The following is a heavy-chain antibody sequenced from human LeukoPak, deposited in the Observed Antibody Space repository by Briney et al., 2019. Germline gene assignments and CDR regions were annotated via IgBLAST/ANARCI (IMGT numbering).Heavy chain of an antibody. CDR3: AKLQADLVVVPANH. J-gene: IGHJ3*01. D-gene: IGHD2-2*01. CDR1: GFTFSSYA. Sequence: GGSLRLSCAASGFTFSSYAMSWVRQAPGKGLEWVSVVSGSGGRTYYADSVKGRFTISRDNSKNTLYLQMNSLRAEDTAIYYCAKLQADLVVVPANHWGQGTMVTVSS. V-gene: IGHV3-23*01. CDR2: VSGSGGRT.